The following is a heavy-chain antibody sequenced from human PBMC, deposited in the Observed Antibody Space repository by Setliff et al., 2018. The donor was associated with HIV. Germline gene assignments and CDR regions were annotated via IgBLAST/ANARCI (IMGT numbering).Heavy chain of an antibody. CDR1: GFIFSSHS. Sequence: PGGSLRLSCAASGFIFSSHSMNWVRQAPGKGLEWVSSISRSSDEIHYADSVKGRFTISRDNTKYSLYLQMNKVRAEDTAVYFCVRDYRWLNWFFDLWGRGTLVTVSS. J-gene: IGHJ2*01. V-gene: IGHV3-21*01. CDR3: VRDYRWLNWFFDL. CDR2: ISRSSDEI. D-gene: IGHD6-19*01.